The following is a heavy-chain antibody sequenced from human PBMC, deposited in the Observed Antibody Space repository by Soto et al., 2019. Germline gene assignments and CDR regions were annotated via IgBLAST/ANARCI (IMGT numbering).Heavy chain of an antibody. CDR3: ARGLGLYYFDY. Sequence: GAPVKDSFKASGYTFTSYAMHWVRQAPGQRLEWMGWINAGNGNTKYSQKFQGRVTITRDTSASTAYMELSSLRSEDTAVYYCARGLGLYYFDYWGQGTLVTVSS. D-gene: IGHD1-26*01. V-gene: IGHV1-3*01. CDR2: INAGNGNT. CDR1: GYTFTSYA. J-gene: IGHJ4*02.